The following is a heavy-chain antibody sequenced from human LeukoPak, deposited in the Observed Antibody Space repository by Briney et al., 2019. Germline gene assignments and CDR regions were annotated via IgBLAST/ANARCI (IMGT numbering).Heavy chain of an antibody. CDR3: ARILRHIAAAVRSAWFDP. CDR1: GFTFSDYY. CDR2: ISSSGSTI. J-gene: IGHJ5*02. D-gene: IGHD6-13*01. Sequence: GGSLRLSCAASGFTFSDYYMSWIRQAPGKGLEWVSYISSSGSTIYYADSVKGRFTISRDNAKNSLYLQMNSLRAEDTAVYYCARILRHIAAAVRSAWFDPWGQGTLVTVSS. V-gene: IGHV3-11*01.